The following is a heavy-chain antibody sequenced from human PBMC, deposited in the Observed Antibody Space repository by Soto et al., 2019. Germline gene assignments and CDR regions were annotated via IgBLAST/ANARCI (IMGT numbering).Heavy chain of an antibody. CDR3: AKGRGFYSDNYFDP. Sequence: QVQLLESGPGLVKPSETLSLTCSVSLDSISNSYWTWIRQPAGKGLEWIGHIYSSGNANYNPSLKSRVTMSLDTSKTQFSLSLKSVTAADTAIYYCAKGRGFYSDNYFDPWGQGTQVTVSS. J-gene: IGHJ5*02. CDR1: LDSISNSY. V-gene: IGHV4-4*07. CDR2: IYSSGNA. D-gene: IGHD3-22*01.